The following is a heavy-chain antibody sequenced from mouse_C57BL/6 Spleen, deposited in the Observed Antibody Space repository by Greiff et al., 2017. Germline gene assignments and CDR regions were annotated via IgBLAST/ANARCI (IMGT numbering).Heavy chain of an antibody. CDR1: GYTFTSYW. CDR2: IDPSDSET. V-gene: IGHV1-52*01. D-gene: IGHD1-1*01. J-gene: IGHJ2*01. Sequence: QVQLQQPGAELVRPGSSVKLSCKASGYTFTSYWMHWVKQRPIQGLEWIGNIDPSDSETHYNQKFKDKATLTVDKSSRTAYMQLSSLTSEDSAVYYGAKFSTTVVAPFDYWGQGTTLTVSS. CDR3: AKFSTTVVAPFDY.